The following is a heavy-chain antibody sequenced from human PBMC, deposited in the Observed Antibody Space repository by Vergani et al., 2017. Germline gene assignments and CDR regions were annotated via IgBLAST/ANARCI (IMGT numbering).Heavy chain of an antibody. CDR3: ATIGYRRWGYYFDY. V-gene: IGHV4-4*03. D-gene: IGHD2-2*02. Sequence: QVQLQESGPGLVKPPGTLSLTCAVSGDSISSKNCWTWVRQPPGKGLEWIGEICHTEDTKYSPSLKSRVTVSVDESRNLFSLRLNSVTDADTAVYYCATIGYRRWGYYFDYWGQGILVTVSS. J-gene: IGHJ4*02. CDR1: GDSISSKNC. CDR2: ICHTEDT.